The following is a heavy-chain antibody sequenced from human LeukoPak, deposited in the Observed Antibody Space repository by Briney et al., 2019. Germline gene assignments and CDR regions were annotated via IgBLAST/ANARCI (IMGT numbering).Heavy chain of an antibody. CDR3: ARALLDFWSGYYYYFDY. CDR1: GGSISSYY. CDR2: IYYSGST. V-gene: IGHV4-59*01. Sequence: SETLSLTCTVSGGSISSYYWSWIRQPPGKGLEWIGYIYYSGSTNYNPSLESRVTISVDTSKNQFSLKLSSVTAADTAVYYCARALLDFWSGYYYYFDYWGQGTLVTVSS. D-gene: IGHD3-3*01. J-gene: IGHJ4*02.